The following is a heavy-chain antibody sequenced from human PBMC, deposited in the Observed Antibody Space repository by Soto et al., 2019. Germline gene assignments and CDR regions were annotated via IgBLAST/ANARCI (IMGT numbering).Heavy chain of an antibody. Sequence: QVQLQESGPGLVKPSETLSLTCTVSGGSISSYYWSWIRQPPGKGLEWIGYIYYSGSTNYNPSLTRRVTISVDTSKNQLSLRLSSVTAADTAVYYWARQVPGPHGSVSYFDYWGQGTLVTVSS. D-gene: IGHD3-10*01. CDR2: IYYSGST. CDR3: ARQVPGPHGSVSYFDY. CDR1: GGSISSYY. V-gene: IGHV4-59*08. J-gene: IGHJ4*02.